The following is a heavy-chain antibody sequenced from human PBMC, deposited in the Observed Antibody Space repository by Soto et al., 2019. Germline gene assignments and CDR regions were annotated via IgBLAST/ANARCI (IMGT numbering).Heavy chain of an antibody. CDR3: AHTMEQWLVDY. CDR1: GFSLSTSGVG. Sequence: QITLKESGHTLVKPTQTLTLTCTFSGFSLSTSGVGVGWIRQSPGKALEWLALIYWDDDKRYSPSLKSRLTITKDPSKNQVVLTMTNMDPVDTATYYCAHTMEQWLVDYWGQGTMVTVSS. V-gene: IGHV2-5*02. D-gene: IGHD6-19*01. J-gene: IGHJ4*02. CDR2: IYWDDDK.